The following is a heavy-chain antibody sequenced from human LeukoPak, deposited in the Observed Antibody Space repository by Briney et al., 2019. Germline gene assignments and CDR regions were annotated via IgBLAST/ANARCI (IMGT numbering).Heavy chain of an antibody. Sequence: PSETLSLTCAVSGYSISSGYYWGWLRQPPGKGLEWIGSIYHSGSTYYNPSLKSRVTISVDTSKNQFSLKLSSVTAADTAVYYCARDSSSAYYQSDDAFDIWGQGTMVTVSS. V-gene: IGHV4-38-2*02. CDR2: IYHSGST. CDR3: ARDSSSAYYQSDDAFDI. CDR1: GYSISSGYY. D-gene: IGHD3-22*01. J-gene: IGHJ3*02.